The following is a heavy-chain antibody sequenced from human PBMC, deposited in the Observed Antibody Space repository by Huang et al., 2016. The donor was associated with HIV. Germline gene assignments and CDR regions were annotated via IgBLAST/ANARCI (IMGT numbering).Heavy chain of an antibody. CDR3: AKSGYCSGGSCYLEGFDP. CDR2: IGGSGGST. J-gene: IGHJ5*02. Sequence: EVQLLESGGGLVQPGGSLRLSCAASGFTFSSYAMSWVRQAPGKGLGWVSAIGGSGGSTYDADSGKGRFTISRDNSKNTLYLQMNSLRAEDTAVYYGAKSGYCSGGSCYLEGFDPWGQGTLVTVSS. V-gene: IGHV3-23*01. D-gene: IGHD2-15*01. CDR1: GFTFSSYA.